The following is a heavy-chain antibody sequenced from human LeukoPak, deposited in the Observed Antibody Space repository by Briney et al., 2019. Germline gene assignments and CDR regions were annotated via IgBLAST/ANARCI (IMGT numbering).Heavy chain of an antibody. CDR1: GFIFNNYA. D-gene: IGHD6-13*01. CDR3: AKVWGGGISWYSDY. V-gene: IGHV3-23*01. CDR2: ISDRGVST. J-gene: IGHJ4*02. Sequence: GGSLRLSCAASGFIFNNYAMTWVRQAPGKGLEWVSSISDRGVSTYYADSVKGRFTISRDISKNTVYLQMNSLRAEDTAVYYCAKVWGGGISWYSDYWGQGTLVTVSS.